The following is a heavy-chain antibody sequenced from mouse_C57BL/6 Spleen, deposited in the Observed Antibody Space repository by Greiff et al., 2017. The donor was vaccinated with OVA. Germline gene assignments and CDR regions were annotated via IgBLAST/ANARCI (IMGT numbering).Heavy chain of an antibody. D-gene: IGHD1-1*01. CDR3: ATVVAEAMDY. J-gene: IGHJ4*01. CDR1: GYTFTSYG. V-gene: IGHV1-81*01. CDR2: IYPRSGNT. Sequence: QVQLQHSGAELARPGASVKLSCKASGYTFTSYGISWVKQRTGQGLEWIGEIYPRSGNTYYNEKFKGKATLTADKSSSTAYMELRSLTSEDSAVYYCATVVAEAMDYWGQGTSVTVSS.